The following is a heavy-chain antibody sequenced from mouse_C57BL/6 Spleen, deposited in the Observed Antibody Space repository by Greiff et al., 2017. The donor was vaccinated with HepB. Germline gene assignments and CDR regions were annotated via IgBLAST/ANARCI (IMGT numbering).Heavy chain of an antibody. CDR1: GFNIKDYY. J-gene: IGHJ3*01. CDR2: IDPDDGDT. Sequence: VQLQQSGAELVRPGASVKLSCTASGFNIKDYYMHWVKQRPEQGLEWIGRIDPDDGDTEYAPKFQGKATMTAYTSSNTAYLQLNSLTSEDTAVYYCTLITTVVAPFAYWGQGTLVTVSA. D-gene: IGHD1-1*01. CDR3: TLITTVVAPFAY. V-gene: IGHV14-1*01.